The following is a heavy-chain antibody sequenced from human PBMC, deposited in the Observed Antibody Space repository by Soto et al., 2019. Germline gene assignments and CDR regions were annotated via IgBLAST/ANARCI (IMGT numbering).Heavy chain of an antibody. CDR1: GYTLTSYA. J-gene: IGHJ3*02. Sequence: GASVKVSCKASGYTLTSYAMHWVRQAPGQRLEWMGWINAGNGNTKYSQKFQGRVTITRDTSASTAYMELSSLRSEDTAVYYCAIGAYDSSGYYPQTDAFDIWGQGTMVT. V-gene: IGHV1-3*01. CDR2: INAGNGNT. CDR3: AIGAYDSSGYYPQTDAFDI. D-gene: IGHD3-22*01.